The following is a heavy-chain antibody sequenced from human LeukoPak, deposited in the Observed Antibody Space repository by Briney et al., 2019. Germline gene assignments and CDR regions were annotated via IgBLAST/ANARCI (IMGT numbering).Heavy chain of an antibody. CDR2: IEEDGSEK. V-gene: IGHV3-30*02. D-gene: IGHD2-15*01. Sequence: GGSLRLACAAAGFTFSSYAMHWVRQAPGKGLEWVANIEEDGSEKYYVDSVKGRFTISRDNSKNTLYLQIHSLSAEDTAVYYCAKDRRGYCSGGSCYYNFDYWGQGTLVTVSS. J-gene: IGHJ4*02. CDR1: GFTFSSYA. CDR3: AKDRRGYCSGGSCYYNFDY.